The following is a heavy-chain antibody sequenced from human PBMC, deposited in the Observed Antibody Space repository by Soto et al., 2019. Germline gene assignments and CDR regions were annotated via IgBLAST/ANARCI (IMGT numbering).Heavy chain of an antibody. V-gene: IGHV4-39*01. D-gene: IGHD6-6*01. CDR1: GGSISSSSYY. Sequence: SETLSLTCTVSGGSISSSSYYWGWIRQPPGKGLEWIGSIYYSGSTYYNPSLKSRDTISVDTSKNQFSLKLSSVTAADTAVYYCARLGIAARYYYYYGMDVWGQGTTVTVSS. CDR2: IYYSGST. J-gene: IGHJ6*02. CDR3: ARLGIAARYYYYYGMDV.